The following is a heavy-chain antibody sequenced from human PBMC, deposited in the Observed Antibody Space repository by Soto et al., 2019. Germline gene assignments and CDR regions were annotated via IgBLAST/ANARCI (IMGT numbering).Heavy chain of an antibody. V-gene: IGHV1-18*01. D-gene: IGHD3-9*01. CDR2: VSIYNVYT. J-gene: IGHJ6*02. Sequence: ASVKVSCKSSGYTFADYGVSWVRQAPGQGLEWMGRVSIYNVYTKYSQKFYGRVTMTTDTSTATAHMELRSLRSDDTAVYYCARGLLLTGYCLDYFYMDVYGQETTGTVSS. CDR1: GYTFADYG. CDR3: ARGLLLTGYCLDYFYMDV.